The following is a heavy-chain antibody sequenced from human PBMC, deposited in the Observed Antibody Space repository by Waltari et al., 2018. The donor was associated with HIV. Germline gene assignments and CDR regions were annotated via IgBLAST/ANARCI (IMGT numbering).Heavy chain of an antibody. Sequence: QVHLVESGGGVVQPGRSLILSCAASGFNFNYYAMHWVRQAPGKGLEWVGFISYDGTNEHYADSVKGRFTISRDSSMSTVYLQMNSLRAEDTAVYYCARVADLRFHYWGQGTLVTVSS. V-gene: IGHV3-30*01. CDR3: ARVADLRFHY. CDR2: ISYDGTNE. J-gene: IGHJ4*02. CDR1: GFNFNYYA.